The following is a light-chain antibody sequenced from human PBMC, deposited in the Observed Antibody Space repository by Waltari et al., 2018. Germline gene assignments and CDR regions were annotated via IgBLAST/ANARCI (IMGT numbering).Light chain of an antibody. Sequence: QSVLPQPPSASGTPGQRVTISCSGSYSNIGSNTVNWYQQLPGTAPTILIYNNNLRPSGVPDRCSGSKSGTSASLAITGLQSEDEADYYCAAWDDSLSGSYVFGTGTKVTVL. J-gene: IGLJ1*01. CDR1: YSNIGSNT. CDR2: NNN. CDR3: AAWDDSLSGSYV. V-gene: IGLV1-44*01.